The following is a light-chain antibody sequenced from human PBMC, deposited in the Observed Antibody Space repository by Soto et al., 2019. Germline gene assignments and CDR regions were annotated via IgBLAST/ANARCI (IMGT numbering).Light chain of an antibody. Sequence: EIVMTQSPATLSVSPGERATLSCRASQSVSSNLAWYQQKPGQAPRLLIYGASTRATGIPARFSGSGSGTEVTLTISSLQSEDFAVYYCQQYNNWPPRTFGQGTKLAIK. J-gene: IGKJ2*01. V-gene: IGKV3-15*01. CDR1: QSVSSN. CDR2: GAS. CDR3: QQYNNWPPRT.